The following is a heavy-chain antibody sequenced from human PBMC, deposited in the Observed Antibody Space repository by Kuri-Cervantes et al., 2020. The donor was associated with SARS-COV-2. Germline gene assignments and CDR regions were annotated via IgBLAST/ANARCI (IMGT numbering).Heavy chain of an antibody. V-gene: IGHV4-39*07. J-gene: IGHJ4*02. CDR1: GGSISSGGYY. CDR2: IYHSGST. D-gene: IGHD2-2*01. Sequence: SETLSLTCIVSGGSISSGGYYWGWIRQPPGKGLEWIGSIYHSGSTYYNPSLKSRVTISVDTSKNQFSLKLSSVTAADTAVYYCARVGAYLGYCSSTSCYGPFDYWGQGTLVTVSS. CDR3: ARVGAYLGYCSSTSCYGPFDY.